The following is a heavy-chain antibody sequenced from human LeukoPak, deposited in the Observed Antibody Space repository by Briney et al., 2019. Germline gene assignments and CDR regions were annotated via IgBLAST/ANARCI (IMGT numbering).Heavy chain of an antibody. D-gene: IGHD3-3*01. V-gene: IGHV4-39*07. Sequence: SETLSLTCTVSGGSISSSSYYWGWIRQPPGKGLEWIGSIYYSGSTYYNPSLKSRVTISVDTSKNQFSLKLSSVTAADTAVYYCAREISYDFWSGYSDYWGQGTLVTVSS. CDR1: GGSISSSSYY. J-gene: IGHJ4*02. CDR2: IYYSGST. CDR3: AREISYDFWSGYSDY.